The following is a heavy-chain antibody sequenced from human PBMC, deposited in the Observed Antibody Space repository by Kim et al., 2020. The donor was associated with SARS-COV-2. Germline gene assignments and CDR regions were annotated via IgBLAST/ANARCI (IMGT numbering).Heavy chain of an antibody. J-gene: IGHJ6*02. V-gene: IGHV4-39*01. D-gene: IGHD3-9*01. Sequence: SRVTISVDTSKNQFSLKLSSVTAADTAVYYCARLSYDILTGHYYYGMDVWGQGTTVTVSS. CDR3: ARLSYDILTGHYYYGMDV.